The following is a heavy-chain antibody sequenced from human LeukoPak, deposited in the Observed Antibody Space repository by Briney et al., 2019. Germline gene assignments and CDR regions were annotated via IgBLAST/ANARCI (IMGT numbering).Heavy chain of an antibody. CDR3: AKDGGLWVSAHWGDS. CDR1: GFTFSSYT. V-gene: IGHV3-23*01. Sequence: GGSLGLSCAASGFTFSSYTMSWVRQAPGKGLEWVSTITTSDGNTYYADSVKGRFTVSRDNSKNTLFLQMNSLRAEDTAVYYCAKDGGLWVSAHWGDSWGRGTLVTVSS. D-gene: IGHD7-27*01. J-gene: IGHJ4*02. CDR2: ITTSDGNT.